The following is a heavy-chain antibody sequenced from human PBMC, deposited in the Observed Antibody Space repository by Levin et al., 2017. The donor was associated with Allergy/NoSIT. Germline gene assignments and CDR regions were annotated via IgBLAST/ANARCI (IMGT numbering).Heavy chain of an antibody. CDR3: TTFHSGGWYYYYYYYMDV. J-gene: IGHJ6*03. CDR1: GFTFSNAW. V-gene: IGHV3-15*01. CDR2: IKSKTDGGTT. D-gene: IGHD6-19*01. Sequence: GGSLRLSCAASGFTFSNAWMSWVRQAPGKGLEWVGRIKSKTDGGTTDYAAPVKGRFTISRDDSKNTLYLQMNSLKTEDTAVYYCTTFHSGGWYYYYYYYMDVWGKGTTVTVSS.